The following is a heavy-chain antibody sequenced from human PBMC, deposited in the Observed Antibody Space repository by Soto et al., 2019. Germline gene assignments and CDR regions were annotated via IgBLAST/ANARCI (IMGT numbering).Heavy chain of an antibody. CDR1: GFTFSDYY. CDR2: ISSSGSTI. V-gene: IGHV3-11*01. CDR3: ARDSRPGNSPPAAI. J-gene: IGHJ3*02. D-gene: IGHD6-13*01. Sequence: PGGSLRLSCAASGFTFSDYYMSWIRQAPGKGLEWVSYISSSGSTIYYADSVKGRFTISRDNAKNSLYLQMNSLRAEDTAVYYCARDSRPGNSPPAAIWGQGTMVTVSS.